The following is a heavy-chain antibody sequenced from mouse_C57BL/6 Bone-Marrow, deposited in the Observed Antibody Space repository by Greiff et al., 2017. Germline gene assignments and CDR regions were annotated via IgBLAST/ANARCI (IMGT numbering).Heavy chain of an antibody. CDR2: IDPSDSYT. J-gene: IGHJ2*01. CDR1: GYTFTSYW. Sequence: QVHVKQPGAELVRPGTSVKLSCKASGYTFTSYWMHWVKQRPGQGLEWIGVIDPSDSYTNYNQKFKGKATLTVDTSSSTAYMQLSSLTSEDSAVYYCARSGGYLQGYWGQGTTLTVSS. CDR3: ARSGGYLQGY. D-gene: IGHD5-1*01. V-gene: IGHV1-59*01.